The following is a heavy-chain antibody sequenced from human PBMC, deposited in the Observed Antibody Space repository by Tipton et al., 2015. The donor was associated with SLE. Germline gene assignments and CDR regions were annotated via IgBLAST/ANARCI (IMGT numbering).Heavy chain of an antibody. V-gene: IGHV4-39*01. CDR2: INFTGRT. J-gene: IGHJ4*02. Sequence: TLSLTCTVSGGSVNSGSYYWGWIRQPPGKGLELIGTINFTGRTLYNSSLRSRVTMSLDTSKNQFSLKLSSVTAADTVVYYCAIPLTVTTPAIWGQGKLVTVSS. D-gene: IGHD1-14*01. CDR3: AIPLTVTTPAI. CDR1: GGSVNSGSYY.